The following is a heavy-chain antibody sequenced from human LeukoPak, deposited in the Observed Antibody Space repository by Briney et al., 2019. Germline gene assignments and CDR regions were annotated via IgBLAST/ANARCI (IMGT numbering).Heavy chain of an antibody. V-gene: IGHV4-34*01. CDR1: GGSFSGYY. CDR2: INHSGST. J-gene: IGHJ3*02. CDR3: ASAQLFRDAFDI. Sequence: SETLSLTCAVYGGSFSGYYWSWIRQPPGKGLEWIGEINHSGSTNYNPSLKSRVTISVDTSKNQFSLKLSSVTAADTAVYYCASAQLFRDAFDIWGQGTMVTVSS. D-gene: IGHD3-10*01.